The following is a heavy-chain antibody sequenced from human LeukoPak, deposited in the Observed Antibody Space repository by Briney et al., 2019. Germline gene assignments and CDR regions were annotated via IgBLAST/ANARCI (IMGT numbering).Heavy chain of an antibody. Sequence: SETLSLTCTVSGGSISSYYWSWIRQPAGKGLEWIGRIYTSGSTNYNPSLKSRVTISVDTSKNQFSLKLSSVTAADTAVYYCARMRGHCSSTSCSSYYYYYMDVWGKGTTVTISS. D-gene: IGHD2-2*01. CDR1: GGSISSYY. V-gene: IGHV4-4*07. CDR2: IYTSGST. J-gene: IGHJ6*03. CDR3: ARMRGHCSSTSCSSYYYYYMDV.